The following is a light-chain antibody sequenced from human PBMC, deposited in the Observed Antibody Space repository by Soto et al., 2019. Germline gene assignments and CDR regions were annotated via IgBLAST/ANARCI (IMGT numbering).Light chain of an antibody. J-gene: IGLJ1*01. CDR3: SSYTTSSLYV. V-gene: IGLV2-14*01. CDR2: DVS. CDR1: NSDVGGYNY. Sequence: QSVLTQPASVSGSPGQSITISCSGTNSDVGGYNYVSWYQQHPGKAPKLMIYDVSYRPSGISNRFSGSKSVNTASLTISGLQAEDEADYYCSSYTTSSLYVFGTGTKLTVL.